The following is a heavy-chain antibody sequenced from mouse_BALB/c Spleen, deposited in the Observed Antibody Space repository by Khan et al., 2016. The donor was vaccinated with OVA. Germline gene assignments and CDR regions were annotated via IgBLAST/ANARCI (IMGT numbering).Heavy chain of an antibody. CDR3: ASVYGGDFDY. Sequence: VQLQESGPGLVKPSQSLSITCTVSGYSIASYYVRNVIQQLPGNLQWWRGFISYSGKTNYNTSLKSRITITRNTSTNQFFLQFNSVTSDDTATYYCASVYGGDFDYWGQGTTLTVSS. CDR2: ISYSGKT. V-gene: IGHV3-2*02. J-gene: IGHJ2*01. D-gene: IGHD1-1*01. CDR1: GYSIASYYV.